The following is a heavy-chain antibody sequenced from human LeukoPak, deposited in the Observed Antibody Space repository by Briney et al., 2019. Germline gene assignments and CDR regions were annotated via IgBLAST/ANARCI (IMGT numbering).Heavy chain of an antibody. CDR2: ISYSGST. CDR3: ATFSGYFDY. CDR1: GGSVTSCH. J-gene: IGHJ4*02. V-gene: IGHV4-59*08. D-gene: IGHD6-19*01. Sequence: SETLSLTCTVSGGSVTSCHWSWIRQPPGKRLEWIGYISYSGSTNYNPSLKSRVTMSVDMSKSQFSLKLTSVTAADTAVYYFATFSGYFDYWGQGILVTVSS.